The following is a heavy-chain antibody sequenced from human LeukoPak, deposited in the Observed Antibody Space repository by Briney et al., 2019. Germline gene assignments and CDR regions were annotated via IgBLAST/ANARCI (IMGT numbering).Heavy chain of an antibody. CDR3: ARVMGYDFWSGDQHWFDP. D-gene: IGHD3-3*01. J-gene: IGHJ5*02. CDR1: GYTFTSYY. CDR2: INPSGGST. V-gene: IGHV1-46*01. Sequence: ASVKVSCKASGYTFTSYYMHWVRQAPGHGLEWMGIINPSGGSTSYAQKFQGRVTMTRDTSTSTVYMELSSLRSEDTAVYYCARVMGYDFWSGDQHWFDPWGQGTLVTVSS.